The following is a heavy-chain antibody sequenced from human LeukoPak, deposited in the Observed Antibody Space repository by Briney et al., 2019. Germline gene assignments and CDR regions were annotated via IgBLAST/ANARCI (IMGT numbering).Heavy chain of an antibody. D-gene: IGHD3-16*01. CDR2: IYYSGST. CDR1: GGSISSGGYY. V-gene: IGHV4-31*03. Sequence: SQTLSLTCTVSGGSISSGGYYWSWIRQHPGKGLEWIGYIYYSGSTYYNPSLKSRVTISVDTSKNQFSLKLSSVTAADTAVYYCARVNPGPMFGFGGGFDYWGQGTLVTVFS. J-gene: IGHJ4*02. CDR3: ARVNPGPMFGFGGGFDY.